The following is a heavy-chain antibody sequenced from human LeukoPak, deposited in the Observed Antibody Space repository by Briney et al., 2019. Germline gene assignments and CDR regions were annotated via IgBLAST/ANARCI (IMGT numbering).Heavy chain of an antibody. J-gene: IGHJ4*02. CDR1: GFSFSTYS. Sequence: PGGSLSLSCAVSGFSFSTYSLSWVRQPPGRGLEWASSISGNGGSTYHAHSVKGRFTISRDSSKNALYLQMNSLRAEHTAIYYCARVIRAAPGKGYFDCWGQGTPVTVSS. V-gene: IGHV3-23*01. CDR2: ISGNGGST. D-gene: IGHD6-13*01. CDR3: ARVIRAAPGKGYFDC.